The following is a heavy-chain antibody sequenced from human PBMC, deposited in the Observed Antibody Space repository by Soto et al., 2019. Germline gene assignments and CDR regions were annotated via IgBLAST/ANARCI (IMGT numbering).Heavy chain of an antibody. J-gene: IGHJ6*02. CDR2: SNHSGST. CDR1: GGSFSGFY. CDR3: ARGTGYDILTGTPYDYGMDV. Sequence: QVQLQQWGAGLLKPSETLSLTCAVYGGSFSGFYWSWIRQPPGKGLEWIGESNHSGSTHYNPSLKSRVSISVVTSKSQFSLKLSSVTAADTAVYYCARGTGYDILTGTPYDYGMDVWGQGTTVTVSS. V-gene: IGHV4-34*01. D-gene: IGHD3-9*01.